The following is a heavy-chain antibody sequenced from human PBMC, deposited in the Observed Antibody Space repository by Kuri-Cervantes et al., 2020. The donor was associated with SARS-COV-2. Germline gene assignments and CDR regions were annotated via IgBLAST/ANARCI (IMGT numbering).Heavy chain of an antibody. D-gene: IGHD3-22*01. J-gene: IGHJ5*02. CDR2: IDWDDDK. V-gene: IGHV2-70*01. CDR1: GFSLSTSGMC. CDR3: ARVPYDSSGYNWFDP. Sequence: SGPTLVKPTQTLTLTCTFSGFSLSTSGMCVSWIRQPPGKALEWLALIDWDDDKHYSTSLKTRLTISKDTSKNQVVLTMTNMDPVDTATYYCARVPYDSSGYNWFDPWGQGTLVTVSS.